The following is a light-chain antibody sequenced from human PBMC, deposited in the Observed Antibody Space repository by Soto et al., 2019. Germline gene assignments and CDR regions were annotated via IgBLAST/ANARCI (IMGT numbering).Light chain of an antibody. V-gene: IGLV2-8*01. J-gene: IGLJ3*02. CDR1: SSDIGTYDY. CDR2: EVS. Sequence: QSALTQPPSASGSPGQSVTISCTGTSSDIGTYDYVSWYQHLPDKAPKLIIYEVSKRPSGVPDRFSGSKSGNTASLTISGLQAEDEADYYCSSYTSSTTLVIGGGTKLTVL. CDR3: SSYTSSTTLV.